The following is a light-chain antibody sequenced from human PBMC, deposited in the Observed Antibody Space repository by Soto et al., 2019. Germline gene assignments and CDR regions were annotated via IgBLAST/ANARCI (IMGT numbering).Light chain of an antibody. CDR2: DAS. J-gene: IGKJ5*01. CDR3: QQYDNLPIT. Sequence: DIQMHHSPSSLSASVCDRVTVTCQASQDISNRLNWYQQKPGKAPKLLIYDASNLETGVPSRFSGSRSGTDFKFIISSLQPEDVATYYCQQYDNLPITFAQGTRLEIK. V-gene: IGKV1-33*01. CDR1: QDISNR.